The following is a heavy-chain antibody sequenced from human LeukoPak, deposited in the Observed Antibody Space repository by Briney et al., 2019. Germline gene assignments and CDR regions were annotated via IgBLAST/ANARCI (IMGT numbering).Heavy chain of an antibody. J-gene: IGHJ4*02. CDR2: INQDGSAK. CDR3: ARELSWSGRDY. Sequence: GGSLGLSCPASGFTFSGSWMSWVRQAPGNGLEWVDNINQDGSAKNYLDSVKGRFTITIDRGKNSLYLQMNSLRDEDTAVYYCARELSWSGRDYWGQGTLVTVSS. D-gene: IGHD3-3*01. CDR1: GFTFSGSW. V-gene: IGHV3-7*01.